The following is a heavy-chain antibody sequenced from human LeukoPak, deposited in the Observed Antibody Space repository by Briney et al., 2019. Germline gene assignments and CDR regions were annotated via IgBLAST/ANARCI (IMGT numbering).Heavy chain of an antibody. J-gene: IGHJ4*02. CDR3: AKGRIAVAGSAFDY. CDR1: GFTFDDYA. V-gene: IGHV3-9*01. Sequence: PGRSLRLSCVASGFTFDDYALHWVRQAPGKGLEWVSGISWNSGNIGYADSVKGRFTISRDNAKNSLYLQMNSLRAEDTAVYYCAKGRIAVAGSAFDYWGQGTLVTVSS. CDR2: ISWNSGNI. D-gene: IGHD6-19*01.